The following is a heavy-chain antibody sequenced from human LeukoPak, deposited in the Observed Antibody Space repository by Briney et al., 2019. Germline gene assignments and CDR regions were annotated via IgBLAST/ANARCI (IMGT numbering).Heavy chain of an antibody. CDR1: GFTFSSYG. Sequence: PGGSLRLSCAASGFTFSSYGMHWVRQAPGKGLEWVAFIRYDGSNKYYADSVKGRFTISRGNSKNTLYLQMNSLRAEDTAVYYCAKVVRGYCSSTSCSEFDYWGQGTLVTVSS. CDR3: AKVVRGYCSSTSCSEFDY. V-gene: IGHV3-30*02. D-gene: IGHD2-2*01. CDR2: IRYDGSNK. J-gene: IGHJ4*02.